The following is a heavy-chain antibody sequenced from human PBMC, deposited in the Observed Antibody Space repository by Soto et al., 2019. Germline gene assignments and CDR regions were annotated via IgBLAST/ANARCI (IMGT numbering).Heavy chain of an antibody. V-gene: IGHV3-7*01. CDR2: IKQDGSEK. CDR1: GFTFSSYW. Sequence: PGGSLRLSXAASGFTFSSYWMSWVRQAPGKGLEWVANIKQDGSEKYYVDSVKGRFTISRDNAKNSLYLQMNSLRAEDTAVYYCARDRSSTSCYDNYYYYGMDVWGQGTTVTVSS. J-gene: IGHJ6*02. CDR3: ARDRSSTSCYDNYYYYGMDV. D-gene: IGHD2-2*01.